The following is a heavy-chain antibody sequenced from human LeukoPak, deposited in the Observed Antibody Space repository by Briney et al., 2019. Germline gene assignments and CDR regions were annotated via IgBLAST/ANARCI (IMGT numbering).Heavy chain of an antibody. CDR3: AKDPRRMARLITFGGGRPYYFDY. D-gene: IGHD3-16*01. CDR2: IFPSGGEI. Sequence: PGGSLRLSCAASGFTFSTFAMIWVRQPPGKGLEWVSSIFPSGGEIHYADSVRGRFTISRDNSKSTLSLQMNSLRAEDTAVYYCAKDPRRMARLITFGGGRPYYFDYWGQGTLVTVSS. V-gene: IGHV3-23*01. CDR1: GFTFSTFA. J-gene: IGHJ4*02.